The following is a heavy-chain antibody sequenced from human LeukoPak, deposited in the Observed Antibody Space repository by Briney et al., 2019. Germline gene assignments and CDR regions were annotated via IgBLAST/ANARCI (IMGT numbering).Heavy chain of an antibody. CDR2: ISYDGSNK. D-gene: IGHD6-19*01. CDR1: GFTFSSYG. J-gene: IGHJ4*02. CDR3: VRAPPGTGWLIDH. V-gene: IGHV3-30*03. Sequence: GGSLRLSCAASGFTFSSYGMHWVRQAPGKGLEWVAVISYDGSNKYYADSVKGRFTISRDNSKNTLYLQMNSLRAEDTAVYYCVRAPPGTGWLIDHWGQGTLVAVSS.